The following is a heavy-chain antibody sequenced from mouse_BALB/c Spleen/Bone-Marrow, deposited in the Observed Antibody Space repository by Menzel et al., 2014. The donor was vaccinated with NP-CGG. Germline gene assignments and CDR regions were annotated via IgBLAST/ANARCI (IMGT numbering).Heavy chain of an antibody. Sequence: VQLKESGAELVKPGASVKLSCTASGFNIKDTYMHWVKQRPERGLEWIGRIDPANGNTKYDPKFQGKATITADTSSNTAYLQLSSLTSEDTAVYYCARWEYYAMDYWGRGTSVTVSS. V-gene: IGHV14-3*02. D-gene: IGHD4-1*01. J-gene: IGHJ4*01. CDR1: GFNIKDTY. CDR2: IDPANGNT. CDR3: ARWEYYAMDY.